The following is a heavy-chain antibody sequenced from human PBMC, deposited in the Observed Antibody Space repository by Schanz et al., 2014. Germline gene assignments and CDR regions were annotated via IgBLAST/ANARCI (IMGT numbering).Heavy chain of an antibody. J-gene: IGHJ4*02. Sequence: EVRLVESGGGLVKPGGSLRLSCEASGFAFSTSSMNWVRQAPGKGLEWVSSISGDSDYIYYADSVKGRFTISRDNAKRSLYLRMNRLRVDDTAGDYCAQPRVGQSSGFVFWGQGSLVTVSS. D-gene: IGHD3-22*01. CDR1: GFAFSTSS. CDR2: ISGDSDYI. CDR3: AQPRVGQSSGFVF. V-gene: IGHV3-21*01.